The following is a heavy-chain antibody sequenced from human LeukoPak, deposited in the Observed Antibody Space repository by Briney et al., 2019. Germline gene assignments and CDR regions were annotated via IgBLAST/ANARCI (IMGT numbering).Heavy chain of an antibody. J-gene: IGHJ4*02. CDR3: AREYSGYVWDY. Sequence: GSLRLSCAASGFTVSSNYMSWVRQAPGKGLEWVSVIYSGGSTYYADSVKGRFTISRDNSKNTLYLQMSSLRAEDTAVYYCAREYSGYVWDYWGQGTLVTVSS. V-gene: IGHV3-66*01. CDR2: IYSGGST. D-gene: IGHD5-12*01. CDR1: GFTVSSNY.